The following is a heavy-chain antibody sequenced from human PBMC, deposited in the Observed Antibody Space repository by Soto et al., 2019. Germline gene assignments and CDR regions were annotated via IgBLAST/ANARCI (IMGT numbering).Heavy chain of an antibody. Sequence: SQTLSLTCAVSGGAISSTSYDSGLIRQPPGKGLEGIGSIDYGGSTYYNPALKIRVTISGDTTKNQFSLTLSSVTAADTAVYYCARRYGVAFNIGGQGTMVNVS. D-gene: IGHD4-17*01. J-gene: IGHJ3*02. V-gene: IGHV4-39*07. CDR1: GGAISSTSYD. CDR3: ARRYGVAFNI. CDR2: IDYGGST.